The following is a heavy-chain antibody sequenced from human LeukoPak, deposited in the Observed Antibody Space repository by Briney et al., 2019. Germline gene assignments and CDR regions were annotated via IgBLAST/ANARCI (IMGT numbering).Heavy chain of an antibody. CDR1: GFTFSSYE. V-gene: IGHV3-48*03. Sequence: GGSLRLSCAASGFTFSSYEMNWVRQAPGKGLEWVSYINSSGSTIYYADSVKGRFTISRDNAKNSLYLQMNSLRAEDTAVYYCAGQITMVRGVIYWGQGTLVTVSS. CDR2: INSSGSTI. CDR3: AGQITMVRGVIY. D-gene: IGHD3-10*01. J-gene: IGHJ4*02.